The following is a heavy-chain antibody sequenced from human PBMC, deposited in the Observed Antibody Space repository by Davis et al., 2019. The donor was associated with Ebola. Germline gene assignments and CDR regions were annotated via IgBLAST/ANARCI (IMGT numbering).Heavy chain of an antibody. CDR3: AKDRPPTWSSNDKENWFGP. D-gene: IGHD6-13*01. Sequence: PGGSLRLSCAASGFTFSSYAMTWVRQGPGKGLEWVSTIGGSGATTYFADSVKGRFTISRDNSKNTLYLQMNSLRAEDTAIYYCAKDRPPTWSSNDKENWFGPWGEGTLVTVSS. CDR2: IGGSGATT. V-gene: IGHV3-23*01. J-gene: IGHJ5*02. CDR1: GFTFSSYA.